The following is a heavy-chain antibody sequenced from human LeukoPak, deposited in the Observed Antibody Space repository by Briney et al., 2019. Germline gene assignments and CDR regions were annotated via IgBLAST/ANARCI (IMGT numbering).Heavy chain of an antibody. J-gene: IGHJ4*02. CDR1: GGTFSSYA. V-gene: IGHV1-69*04. CDR3: ARGRRRGGDCSDY. CDR2: IIPILGIA. D-gene: IGHD2-21*02. Sequence: SVKVSCKASGGTFSSYAISWVRQAPGQGLEWMGRIIPILGIANYAQKFQGRVTITADKSTSTAYMELSSLRSEDTAVYYCARGRRRGGDCSDYWGQGTLVTVSS.